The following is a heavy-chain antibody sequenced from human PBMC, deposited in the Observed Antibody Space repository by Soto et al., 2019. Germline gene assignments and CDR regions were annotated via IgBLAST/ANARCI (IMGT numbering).Heavy chain of an antibody. CDR3: ARSGIVVVKAFDY. V-gene: IGHV4-34*01. D-gene: IGHD3-22*01. Sequence: SETLSLTCAVYGGSFSGYYWSWIRQPPGKGLEWIGEINHSGSTNYNPSLKSRVTISVDTSKNQFSLKLSSVTAADTAVYYCARSGIVVVKAFDYWGQGTLVTV. J-gene: IGHJ4*02. CDR2: INHSGST. CDR1: GGSFSGYY.